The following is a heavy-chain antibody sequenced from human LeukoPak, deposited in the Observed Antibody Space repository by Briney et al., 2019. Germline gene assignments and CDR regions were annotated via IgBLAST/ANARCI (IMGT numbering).Heavy chain of an antibody. J-gene: IGHJ4*02. D-gene: IGHD5-18*01. Sequence: GGSLRLSCAASGFTFSSYAMSWVRQAPGKGLEWVSAISGSGGSTYYADSVEGRFTISRDNSKNALYLQMNSLRAEDTAVYYCAKMPRGYSYDGYFDYWGQGTLVTVSS. V-gene: IGHV3-23*01. CDR3: AKMPRGYSYDGYFDY. CDR1: GFTFSSYA. CDR2: ISGSGGST.